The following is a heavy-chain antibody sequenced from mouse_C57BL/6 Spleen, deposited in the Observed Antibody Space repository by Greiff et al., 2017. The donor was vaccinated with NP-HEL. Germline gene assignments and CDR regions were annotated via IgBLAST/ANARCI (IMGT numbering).Heavy chain of an antibody. Sequence: QVQLQQSGAELVKPGASVKMSCKASGYTFTTYPIEWMKQNHGKSLEWIGNFHPYNDDTKYNEKFKGKATLTVEKSYSTVYLELSRLTSDDSAVYYCALIYYELYYAMDYWGQGTSVTVSS. CDR1: GYTFTTYP. V-gene: IGHV1-47*01. D-gene: IGHD2-4*01. J-gene: IGHJ4*01. CDR3: ALIYYELYYAMDY. CDR2: FHPYNDDT.